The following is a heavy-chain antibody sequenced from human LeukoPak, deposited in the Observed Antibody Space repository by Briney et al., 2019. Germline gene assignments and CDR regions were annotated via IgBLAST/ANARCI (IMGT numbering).Heavy chain of an antibody. CDR1: GYTFTSYG. Sequence: ASVKVSCKASGYTFTSYGISWVRQAPGQGLEWMGWISAYNGNTNYAQKLQGRVTMTTDTSTSTAYMELRSLRSDDTAVYYCALRITMVRGVTDDAFDIWGQGTMVTVSS. J-gene: IGHJ3*02. CDR2: ISAYNGNT. D-gene: IGHD3-10*01. V-gene: IGHV1-18*01. CDR3: ALRITMVRGVTDDAFDI.